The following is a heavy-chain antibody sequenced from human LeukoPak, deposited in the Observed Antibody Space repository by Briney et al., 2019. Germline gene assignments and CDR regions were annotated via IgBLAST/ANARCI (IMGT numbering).Heavy chain of an antibody. J-gene: IGHJ4*02. CDR2: ISGSGGST. Sequence: GGSLGLSCVGSGFTFNIYGIHWVRQAPGKGLEWVSAISGSGGSTYYADSVKGRFTISRDNSKNTLYLQMNSLRAEDTAVYYCAKSRSDITIFGVVIAFDYWGQGTLVTVSS. V-gene: IGHV3-23*01. D-gene: IGHD3-3*01. CDR3: AKSRSDITIFGVVIAFDY. CDR1: GFTFNIYG.